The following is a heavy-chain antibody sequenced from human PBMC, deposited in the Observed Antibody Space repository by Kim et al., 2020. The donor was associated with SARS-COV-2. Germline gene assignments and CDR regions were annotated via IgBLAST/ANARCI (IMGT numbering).Heavy chain of an antibody. CDR3: ARDDYDSSGYDWFDP. J-gene: IGHJ5*02. Sequence: ADTLKGRSTNSGDNSKNTSYLQMNSLRAEDTAVYYCARDDYDSSGYDWFDPWGQGTLVTVSS. D-gene: IGHD3-22*01. V-gene: IGHV3-30*07.